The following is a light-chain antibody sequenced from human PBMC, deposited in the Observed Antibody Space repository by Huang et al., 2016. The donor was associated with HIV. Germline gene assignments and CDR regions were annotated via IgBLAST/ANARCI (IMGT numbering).Light chain of an antibody. J-gene: IGKJ1*01. Sequence: IVMTQSPATLSVSPGEGATLSCRDSQSVGSNLAWYQQRPGQAPRILIYGASTRATGVPVRFRGRGSGTDFTLTISGPQSEDSAVYYCQQYSDRPPWTFGQGTKVE. CDR1: QSVGSN. CDR2: GAS. V-gene: IGKV3-15*01. CDR3: QQYSDRPPWT.